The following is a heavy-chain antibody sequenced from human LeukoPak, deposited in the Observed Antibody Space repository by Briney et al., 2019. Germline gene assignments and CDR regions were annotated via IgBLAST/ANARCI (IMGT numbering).Heavy chain of an antibody. CDR1: GFSLGSHG. V-gene: IGHV3-33*05. CDR2: IKFDGIQE. CDR3: ASGSLGHYYDSSGYEY. D-gene: IGHD3-22*01. Sequence: GRSLRLSCAASGFSLGSHGMNWVRQAPGKGLEWVGGIKFDGIQEFYADSVKGRFTVSKDTSKNTLHLQMDSLRAEDTAVYYCASGSLGHYYDSSGYEYWGQGTLVTVSS. J-gene: IGHJ4*02.